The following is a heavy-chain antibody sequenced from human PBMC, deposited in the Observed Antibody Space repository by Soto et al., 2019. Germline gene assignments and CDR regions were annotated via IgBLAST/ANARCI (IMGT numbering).Heavy chain of an antibody. V-gene: IGHV3-23*01. CDR1: GFTFSSYA. Sequence: GGSLRLSCAASGFTFSSYAMSWVRQAPGKGLEWVSAISGSGGSTYYADSVKGRFTISRDNSKNTLYLQMNSLRAEDTAVYYCAKVGYCSSTSCYVSVDYYYYMDVWGKRTTVTVSS. J-gene: IGHJ6*03. D-gene: IGHD2-2*01. CDR3: AKVGYCSSTSCYVSVDYYYYMDV. CDR2: ISGSGGST.